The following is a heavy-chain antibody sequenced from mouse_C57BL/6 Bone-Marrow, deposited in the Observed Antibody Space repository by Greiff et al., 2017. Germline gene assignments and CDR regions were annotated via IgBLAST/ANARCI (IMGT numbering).Heavy chain of an antibody. Sequence: EVQRVESGGGLVKPGGSLKLSCAASGFTFSSYTMSWVRQTPEKRLEWVATISGGGGNTYYPDSVKGRFTISRDNAKNTLYLQMSSLRSEDTALYYCAKPSYYSNPCDYWGQGTTLTVSS. CDR1: GFTFSSYT. D-gene: IGHD2-5*01. CDR3: AKPSYYSNPCDY. CDR2: ISGGGGNT. V-gene: IGHV5-9*01. J-gene: IGHJ2*01.